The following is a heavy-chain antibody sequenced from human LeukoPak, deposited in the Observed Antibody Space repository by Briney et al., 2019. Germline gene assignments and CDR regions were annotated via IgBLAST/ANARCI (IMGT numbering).Heavy chain of an antibody. CDR2: IYPGDSDA. D-gene: IGHD6-19*01. CDR3: ARGPSGRYGYFDY. J-gene: IGHJ4*02. Sequence: GESLKISCKGSGYNFTIYWIGWVRQMPGKGLEWMGIIYPGDSDARYSPSFQGQVTISADKSINTAYLQWSSLKASDTAMYYCARGPSGRYGYFDYWGQGSLVTVSS. CDR1: GYNFTIYW. V-gene: IGHV5-51*01.